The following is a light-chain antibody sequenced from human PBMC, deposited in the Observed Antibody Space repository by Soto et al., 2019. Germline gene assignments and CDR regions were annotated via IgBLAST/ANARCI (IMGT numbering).Light chain of an antibody. Sequence: DIQMTQSPSTLSASGGDRVTITCRASQSISSWLAWYQQKPGKAPKLLIYDASILESGIPSRFSGSGTGTEVTLTIIRLQPDDFATYYCQQYNSYSPYTFGQGTKLEIK. CDR3: QQYNSYSPYT. CDR1: QSISSW. V-gene: IGKV1-5*01. J-gene: IGKJ2*01. CDR2: DAS.